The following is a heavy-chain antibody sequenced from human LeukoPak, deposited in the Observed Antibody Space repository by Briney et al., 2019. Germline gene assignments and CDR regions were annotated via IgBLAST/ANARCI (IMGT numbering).Heavy chain of an antibody. V-gene: IGHV3-74*01. Sequence: GGSLRLSCAASGFTFSRYWMHWVRQAPGKGLVWVSRISPDGSGTTYADSVKGRFTISRDNAKNTVYLQMNSLRAEDTAVYYCARVALGSYNWFDPWGQGTLVTVSS. CDR2: ISPDGSGT. CDR1: GFTFSRYW. D-gene: IGHD3-10*01. CDR3: ARVALGSYNWFDP. J-gene: IGHJ5*02.